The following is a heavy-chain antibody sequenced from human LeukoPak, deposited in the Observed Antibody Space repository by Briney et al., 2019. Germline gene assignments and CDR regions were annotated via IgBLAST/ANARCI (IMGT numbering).Heavy chain of an antibody. Sequence: ASVKVSCKASGGTFSSYAISWVRQAPGQGLEWMGRIIPILGIANYAQKFQGRVTITADKSTSTAYMELSSLRSEDTAVYYCARAQDIVVVPEPPSRGWFDPWGQGTLVTVSS. D-gene: IGHD2-2*01. CDR2: IIPILGIA. V-gene: IGHV1-69*04. CDR3: ARAQDIVVVPEPPSRGWFDP. J-gene: IGHJ5*02. CDR1: GGTFSSYA.